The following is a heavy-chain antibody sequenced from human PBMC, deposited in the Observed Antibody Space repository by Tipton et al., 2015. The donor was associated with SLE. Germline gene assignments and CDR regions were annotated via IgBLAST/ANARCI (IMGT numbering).Heavy chain of an antibody. CDR1: GGSIRSSNYY. CDR2: IYYSGNT. D-gene: IGHD1-7*01. J-gene: IGHJ6*04. Sequence: LRLSCTVSGGSIRSSNYYWGWIRQPPGKGLECIGYIYYSGNTYYNPSLGSRLTISVDTSKDQFSLRLTSVTAADTAVYYCARATDWNLSPDVWGKGTTVTVSS. CDR3: ARATDWNLSPDV. V-gene: IGHV4-31*02.